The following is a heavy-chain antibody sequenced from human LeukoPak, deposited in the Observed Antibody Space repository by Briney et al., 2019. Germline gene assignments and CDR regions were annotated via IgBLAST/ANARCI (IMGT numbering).Heavy chain of an antibody. Sequence: SETLSLTCTVSGGSISSYYWSWIRQPPGKGLEWIGYIYYSGSTNYNPSLKSRVTISVDTSKNQFSLKLSSVTAADTAVYYCARDVGGIAVASGYYYGMDVWGQGTTVTVSS. D-gene: IGHD6-19*01. CDR3: ARDVGGIAVASGYYYGMDV. J-gene: IGHJ6*02. CDR1: GGSISSYY. V-gene: IGHV4-59*01. CDR2: IYYSGST.